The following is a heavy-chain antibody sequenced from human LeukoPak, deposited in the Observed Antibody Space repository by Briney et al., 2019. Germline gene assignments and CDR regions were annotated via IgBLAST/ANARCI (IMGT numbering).Heavy chain of an antibody. J-gene: IGHJ3*02. CDR3: ARDGELPDAFGI. CDR2: IYYSGST. CDR1: GGSISSYY. V-gene: IGHV4-59*12. Sequence: SETLSLTCTVSGGSISSYYWSWIRQPPGKGLEWIGYIYYSGSTNYNPSLKSRVTISVDTSKNQFSLKLSSVTAADTAVYYCARDGELPDAFGIWGQGTVVTVSS. D-gene: IGHD2-15*01.